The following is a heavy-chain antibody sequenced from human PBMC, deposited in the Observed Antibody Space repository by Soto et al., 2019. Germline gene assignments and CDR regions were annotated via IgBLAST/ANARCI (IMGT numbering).Heavy chain of an antibody. J-gene: IGHJ6*02. D-gene: IGHD1-7*01. CDR2: TYDRPKWYN. CDR1: GDSVSSNSAA. V-gene: IGHV6-1*01. Sequence: PSQTLSLTCAISGDSVSSNSAAWNWIRQSPSRGLEWLGRTYDRPKWYNDYAVSVKSRITINPDTSKNQFSLQLNSVTPEDTAVYYCARVNWNLGYYGMDVWGQGTTVTVSS. CDR3: ARVNWNLGYYGMDV.